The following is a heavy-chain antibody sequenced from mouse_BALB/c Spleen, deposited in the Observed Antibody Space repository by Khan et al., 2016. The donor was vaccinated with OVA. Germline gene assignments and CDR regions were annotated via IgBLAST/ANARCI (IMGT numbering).Heavy chain of an antibody. CDR3: ARVNYGSRDYFDY. CDR1: GYTFSGYW. J-gene: IGHJ2*01. D-gene: IGHD1-1*01. CDR2: ILPGSGSR. V-gene: IGHV1-9*01. Sequence: QVQLKQSGAELMKPEASVKISCKATGYTFSGYWLEWVKQRPGHGLEWIGEILPGSGSRNYNEKFKGKATFTADISSKPTYMQLSSLTSEDSAVYYCARVNYGSRDYFDYWGQGTTLTVSS.